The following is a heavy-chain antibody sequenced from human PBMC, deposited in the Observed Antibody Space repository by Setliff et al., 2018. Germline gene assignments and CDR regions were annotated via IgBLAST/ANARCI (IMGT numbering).Heavy chain of an antibody. CDR3: VREGVDTRSSTDYRYYMDV. V-gene: IGHV1-69*05. CDR2: TIPVFGTT. D-gene: IGHD5-18*01. Sequence: GASVKVSCKASGGTFRNYGISWVRQAPGQGLEWMGGTIPVFGTTDYSQKFQGRFTIITDESTSTAFMQLSSLISEDTAVYYCVREGVDTRSSTDYRYYMDVWGKGTTVTVSS. J-gene: IGHJ6*03. CDR1: GGTFRNYG.